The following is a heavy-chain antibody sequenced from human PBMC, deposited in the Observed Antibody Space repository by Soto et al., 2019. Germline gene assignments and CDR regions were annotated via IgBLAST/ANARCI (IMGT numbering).Heavy chain of an antibody. J-gene: IGHJ6*02. Sequence: PGGSLRLSCAASGFTFSSYEMNWVRQAPGKGLEWVSYVSSSGSTIYYADSVKGRFTISRDNAKNSLYLQMNSLRAEDTAVYYCARDPGYCTNGVCYTGRYGMDVWGQGTTVTVSS. CDR3: ARDPGYCTNGVCYTGRYGMDV. D-gene: IGHD2-8*01. CDR2: VSSSGSTI. CDR1: GFTFSSYE. V-gene: IGHV3-48*03.